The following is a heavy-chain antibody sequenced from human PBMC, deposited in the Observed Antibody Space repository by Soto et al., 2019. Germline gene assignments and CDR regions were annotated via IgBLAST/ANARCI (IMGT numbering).Heavy chain of an antibody. D-gene: IGHD6-13*01. V-gene: IGHV1-69*05. Sequence: QVQLVQSGAEVKKPGSSVKVSCKASGGTFSSYVISWVRQAPGQGLEWMGGIIPIFGTPNYAQKFQGRVTITXXEXTXXAYMELSSLRSEDTAVYYCATAAPAGDGGYYGMDVWGQGTTVTVSS. CDR3: ATAAPAGDGGYYGMDV. CDR2: IIPIFGTP. CDR1: GGTFSSYV. J-gene: IGHJ6*02.